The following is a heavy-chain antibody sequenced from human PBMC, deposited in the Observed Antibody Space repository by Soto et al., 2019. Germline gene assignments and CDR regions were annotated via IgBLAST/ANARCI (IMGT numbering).Heavy chain of an antibody. Sequence: QVQLVESGGGVVQPGRSLRLSCAASGFTFSRYGMHCVRQAPGKGLEWLTVMSYDGSHKQYADSVKGRFTISRDNSKNTLYLQMDSLTTEDTAVYYCAKDPNDSSGSINWFDPWGQGTLVTVSS. CDR3: AKDPNDSSGSINWFDP. D-gene: IGHD3-22*01. CDR2: MSYDGSHK. CDR1: GFTFSRYG. V-gene: IGHV3-30*18. J-gene: IGHJ5*02.